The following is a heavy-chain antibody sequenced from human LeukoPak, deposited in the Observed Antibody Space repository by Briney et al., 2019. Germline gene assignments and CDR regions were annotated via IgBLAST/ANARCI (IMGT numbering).Heavy chain of an antibody. Sequence: SVKVSCKASGGTFSSYAISWVRQAPGQGLEWMGGIIPIFGTANYAQKFQGRVTITTDESTSTAYMELSSLRSEDTAVYYCALETYYDLWSGYYNFDYWGQGTLVTVSS. J-gene: IGHJ4*02. CDR2: IIPIFGTA. CDR3: ALETYYDLWSGYYNFDY. V-gene: IGHV1-69*05. D-gene: IGHD3-3*01. CDR1: GGTFSSYA.